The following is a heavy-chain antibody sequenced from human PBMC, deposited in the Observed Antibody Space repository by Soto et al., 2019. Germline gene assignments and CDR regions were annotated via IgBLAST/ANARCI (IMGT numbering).Heavy chain of an antibody. CDR3: ARENHSSSWYGLHY. D-gene: IGHD6-13*01. CDR2: IIPIFGTA. J-gene: IGHJ4*02. V-gene: IGHV1-69*12. CDR1: GGTFSSYA. Sequence: QVQLVQSGAEVKKPGSSVKVSCKASGGTFSSYAISWVRQAPGQGLEWMGGIIPIFGTANYAQKFQGRVTCIANEYXSTAYMELSSLRSEDTAVYYCARENHSSSWYGLHYWGQGTLVTVSS.